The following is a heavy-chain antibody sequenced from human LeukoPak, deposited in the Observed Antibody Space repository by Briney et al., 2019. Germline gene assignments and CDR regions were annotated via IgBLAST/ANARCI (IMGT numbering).Heavy chain of an antibody. CDR3: ARDRGMATITGGFDY. Sequence: ASVKASCKASGYTFSSYDINWVRQATGQGLEWMGWMNPSTGNTGYAQKFQGRVTMTRDTSTSTAYMELSSLKSEDTAVYYCARDRGMATITGGFDYWGQGTLVTVSS. CDR1: GYTFSSYD. D-gene: IGHD5-24*01. J-gene: IGHJ4*02. CDR2: MNPSTGNT. V-gene: IGHV1-8*01.